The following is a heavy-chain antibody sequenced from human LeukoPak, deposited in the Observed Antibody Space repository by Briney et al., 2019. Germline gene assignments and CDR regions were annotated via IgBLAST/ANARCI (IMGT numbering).Heavy chain of an antibody. V-gene: IGHV4-34*01. CDR3: ARGVGYCSGGSCYNWFDP. CDR1: GGSFSGYY. J-gene: IGHJ5*02. CDR2: INHSGST. Sequence: SETLSLTCAVYGGSFSGYYWSWIRQPPGKGLEWIGEINHSGSTNYNPSLKSRVTISVDTFKNQFSLKLSSVTAADTAVYYCARGVGYCSGGSCYNWFDPWGQGTLVTVSS. D-gene: IGHD2-15*01.